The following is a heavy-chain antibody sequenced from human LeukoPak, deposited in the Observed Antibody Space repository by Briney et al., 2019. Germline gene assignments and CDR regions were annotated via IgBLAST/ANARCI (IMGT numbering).Heavy chain of an antibody. CDR2: VIPIFGTA. D-gene: IGHD2-2*01. J-gene: IGHJ6*03. CDR1: GGTLSSYS. V-gene: IGHV1-69*01. CDR3: ARVDCSSTGCYAYYYYYMDV. Sequence: VEGSFQASGGTLSSYSISWGRQAPGARGEWVGGVIPIFGTANYAQKFQGRVTITADESTSTAYMELSSLRAEDTAVYYCARVDCSSTGCYAYYYYYMDVWGKGTTVTVSS.